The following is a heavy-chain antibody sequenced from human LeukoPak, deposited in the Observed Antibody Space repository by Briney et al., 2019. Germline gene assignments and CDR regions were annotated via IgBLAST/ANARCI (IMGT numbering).Heavy chain of an antibody. J-gene: IGHJ2*01. CDR3: AREVNRITMIVVVGYFDL. V-gene: IGHV4-4*07. D-gene: IGHD3-22*01. Sequence: SETLSLTCTVSGGSISGYYWSWIRQPAGKGLEWIGRSYTSGSTNYNPSLKSRVTMSVDTSKNQFSLKLSSVTAADTAVYYCAREVNRITMIVVVGYFDLWGRGTLVTVSS. CDR2: SYTSGST. CDR1: GGSISGYY.